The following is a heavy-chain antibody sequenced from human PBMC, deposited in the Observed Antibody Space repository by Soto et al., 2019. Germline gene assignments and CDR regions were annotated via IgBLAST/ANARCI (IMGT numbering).Heavy chain of an antibody. CDR1: GFTFTFYS. Sequence: GGSLRLSCAASGFTFTFYSIHWVRQAPGKGLEWVAVISSNGNNEYYADSVKGRFTLSRDTSKNTVYLQMNSLRAEDTAVYYCARDPNDYVWALDYWGQGTLVTVSS. V-gene: IGHV3-30-3*01. CDR2: ISSNGNNE. J-gene: IGHJ4*02. CDR3: ARDPNDYVWALDY. D-gene: IGHD3-16*01.